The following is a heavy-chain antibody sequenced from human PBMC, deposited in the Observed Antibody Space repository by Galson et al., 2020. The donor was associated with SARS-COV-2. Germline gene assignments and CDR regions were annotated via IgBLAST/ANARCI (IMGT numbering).Heavy chain of an antibody. CDR1: GLTVSSNY. J-gene: IGHJ3*02. CDR2: IYSGGST. CDR3: ARDGETPGLAFDI. V-gene: IGHV3-53*01. Sequence: GGSLRLSCAASGLTVSSNYMSWVRQAPGKGLEWVSVIYSGGSTYYADSVKGRFTISRDNSKNTLYLQMNSLRAEDTAVYYCARDGETPGLAFDIWGQGTMVTVSS.